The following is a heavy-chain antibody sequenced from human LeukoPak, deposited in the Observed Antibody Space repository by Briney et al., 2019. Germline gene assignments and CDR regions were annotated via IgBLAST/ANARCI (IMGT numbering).Heavy chain of an antibody. D-gene: IGHD5-12*01. V-gene: IGHV3-20*04. J-gene: IGHJ3*02. CDR2: INWNGGRT. CDR1: GFTSDDFG. CDR3: ARKWLSNAFDI. Sequence: PGGSLRLSCAASGFTSDDFGMSWVRQVPGKGLEWVSGINWNGGRTGYADSVKGRFTISRDNAKKSLYLQMSSLRAEDTALYYCARKWLSNAFDIWGQGTMVTVSS.